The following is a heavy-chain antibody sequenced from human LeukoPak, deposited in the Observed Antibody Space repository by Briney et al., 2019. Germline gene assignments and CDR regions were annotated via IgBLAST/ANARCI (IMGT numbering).Heavy chain of an antibody. CDR3: ARIYSSGWYRDAFDI. J-gene: IGHJ3*02. V-gene: IGHV5-51*01. CDR1: GYSFTSYW. Sequence: GASLKISCKGSGYSFTSYWIGWVRQMPGKGLEWMGIIYPGDSDTRYSPSFQGQVTISADKSISTAYLQWSSLKASDTAMYYCARIYSSGWYRDAFDIWGQGTMVTVSS. D-gene: IGHD6-19*01. CDR2: IYPGDSDT.